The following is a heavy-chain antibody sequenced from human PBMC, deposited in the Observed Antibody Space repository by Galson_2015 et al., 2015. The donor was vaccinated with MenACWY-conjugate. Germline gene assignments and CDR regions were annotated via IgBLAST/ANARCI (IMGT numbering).Heavy chain of an antibody. CDR3: ARHPPGGRGMDV. J-gene: IGHJ6*02. CDR2: INPGDSNT. D-gene: IGHD1-26*01. Sequence: QSGAEVKKPGESLKISCKGTGYSFSTYWIGWVRQMPGKGLEWMGLINPGDSNTRYSPSSQGQVTISADRSIGTAYLQWSSLKAPDTAMYYCARHPPGGRGMDVWGQGTTVTVSS. V-gene: IGHV5-51*01. CDR1: GYSFSTYW.